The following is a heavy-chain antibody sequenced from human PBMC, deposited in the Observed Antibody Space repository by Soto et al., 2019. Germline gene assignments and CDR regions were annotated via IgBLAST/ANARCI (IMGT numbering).Heavy chain of an antibody. V-gene: IGHV2-5*02. J-gene: IGHJ5*02. CDR2: IYWDDDN. Sequence: QITLKESGPTLVKPTQTLTLTCTFSGFSLSNNGEAVGWFRQSPGKALEWLVLIYWDDDNRYNPTLRTRLSTPKDTSKNQVVLTLTNMDPVDTATYYCARYVATSPAGWFEPWGQGIPVTVSS. D-gene: IGHD3-10*02. CDR1: GFSLSNNGEA. CDR3: ARYVATSPAGWFEP.